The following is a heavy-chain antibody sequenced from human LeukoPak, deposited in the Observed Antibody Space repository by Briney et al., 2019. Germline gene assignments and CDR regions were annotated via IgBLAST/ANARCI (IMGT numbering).Heavy chain of an antibody. J-gene: IGHJ4*02. V-gene: IGHV1-3*01. CDR3: ARDGGYQLLVI. Sequence: ASVKVSCKASGYTFTGYAVHWVRQAPGQSLEWMGYINGGNGKTEYSQKFQGRPTITRDIPATTAYMELSSLRSEDTAVYYCARDGGYQLLVIWGRGTLITVSS. D-gene: IGHD2-2*01. CDR1: GYTFTGYA. CDR2: INGGNGKT.